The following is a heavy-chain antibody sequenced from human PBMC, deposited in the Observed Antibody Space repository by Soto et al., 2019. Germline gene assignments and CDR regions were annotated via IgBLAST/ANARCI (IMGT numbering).Heavy chain of an antibody. Sequence: SETLSLTCTVSGGSISSYYWSWIRQPPGKGLEWIGYIYYSGSTNYNPSLKSRVTISVDTSKNQFSLKLSSVTAADTAVYYCARDDRRPPTFDIWGQGTMVTVS. V-gene: IGHV4-59*01. J-gene: IGHJ3*02. CDR3: ARDDRRPPTFDI. CDR1: GGSISSYY. CDR2: IYYSGST.